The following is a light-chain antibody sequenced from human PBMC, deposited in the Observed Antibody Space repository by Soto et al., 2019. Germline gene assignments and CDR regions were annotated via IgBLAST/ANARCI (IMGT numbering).Light chain of an antibody. V-gene: IGLV1-44*01. CDR3: AAWDDSLNGWV. J-gene: IGLJ3*02. CDR2: SNN. CDR1: SSNIGSNT. Sequence: QSALTQPPSASGTPGQRVTISCSGSSSNIGSNTVNWYQQLPGTAPKLLIYSNNQRPSGVPDRFSGSKSGTSASLAISGLQSEDEADYYCAAWDDSLNGWVFGGGTKVTVL.